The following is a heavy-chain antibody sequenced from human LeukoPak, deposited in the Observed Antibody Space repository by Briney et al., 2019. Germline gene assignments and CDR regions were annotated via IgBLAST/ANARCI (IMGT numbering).Heavy chain of an antibody. CDR3: ARDVGATSFYYYGMDV. V-gene: IGHV4-59*01. J-gene: IGHJ6*02. D-gene: IGHD1-26*01. CDR2: IYYTGST. Sequence: SETLSLTCGVSGGAITNYYWNWLRQAPGKGLEGLGYIYYTGSTTYNPSVKSRITISLDTSKEQISLKLRSVTAADTAVYYCARDVGATSFYYYGMDVWGQGTTVTVS. CDR1: GGAITNYY.